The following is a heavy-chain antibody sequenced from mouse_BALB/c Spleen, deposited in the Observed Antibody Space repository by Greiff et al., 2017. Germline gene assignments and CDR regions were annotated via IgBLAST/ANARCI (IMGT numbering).Heavy chain of an antibody. V-gene: IGHV2-9*02. CDR3: ARDPPYYGSSPRAMDY. D-gene: IGHD1-1*01. CDR2: IWAGGST. J-gene: IGHJ4*01. CDR1: GFSLTSYG. Sequence: VQLKESGPGLVAPSQSLSITCTVSGFSLTSYGVHWVRQPPGKGLEWLGVIWAGGSTNYNSALMSRLSISKDNSKSQVFLKMNSLQTDDTAMYYCARDPPYYGSSPRAMDYWGQGTSVTVSS.